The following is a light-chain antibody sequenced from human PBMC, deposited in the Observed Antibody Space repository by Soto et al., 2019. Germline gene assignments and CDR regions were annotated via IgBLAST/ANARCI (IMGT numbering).Light chain of an antibody. Sequence: DIQMTQSPSTLSASVGDRVTITCRASQSISSWLAWYQQKPGKAHKLLIYDASSLESGVPSRFSGSGSGTEFTLTISSLQPDDFATYYCKQYNSYWWTFGQGTKVEIK. CDR1: QSISSW. CDR3: KQYNSYWWT. CDR2: DAS. V-gene: IGKV1-5*01. J-gene: IGKJ1*01.